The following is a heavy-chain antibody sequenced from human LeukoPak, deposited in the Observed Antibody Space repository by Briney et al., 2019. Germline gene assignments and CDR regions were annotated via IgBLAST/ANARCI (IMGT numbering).Heavy chain of an antibody. V-gene: IGHV3-30-3*01. CDR3: AREIPNAFDI. CDR2: VSRDGISK. Sequence: GGSLRLSCAASGFTVSSTYMSWVRQAPGKGLEWVAVVSRDGISKYYPDSVRGRFTISRDNSKNTLYLEVNSLRSEDTAVFYCAREIPNAFDIWGQGTMVTVSS. CDR1: GFTVSSTY. J-gene: IGHJ3*02.